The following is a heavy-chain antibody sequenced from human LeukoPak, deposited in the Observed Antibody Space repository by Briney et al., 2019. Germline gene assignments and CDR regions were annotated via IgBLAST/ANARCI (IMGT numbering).Heavy chain of an antibody. CDR3: ARGSSGTYHASYNWFDP. CDR2: MNPNSDST. Sequence: GASVKVSCKASGYTSTSYDINWVRQATGQGLEWMGWMNPNSDSTGYAQKFQGRVTITRNTSVSTAYMELSGLRSEDTAVYYCARGSSGTYHASYNWFDPWGQGSLVTVSS. V-gene: IGHV1-8*03. CDR1: GYTSTSYD. J-gene: IGHJ5*02. D-gene: IGHD1-26*01.